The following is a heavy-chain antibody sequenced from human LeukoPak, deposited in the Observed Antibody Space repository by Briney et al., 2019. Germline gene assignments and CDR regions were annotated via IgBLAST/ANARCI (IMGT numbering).Heavy chain of an antibody. CDR3: ARGTTVIYYYYYYMDV. V-gene: IGHV1-46*01. CDR2: INPSGGST. D-gene: IGHD4-17*01. CDR1: GYTFTSYY. Sequence: ASVKVSCKASGYTFTSYYMHWVRQAPGQGLEWMGIINPSGGSTSYAQKFQGRVTMTRDMSTSTVYMELSSLRSEDTAVYYCARGTTVIYYYYYYMDVWGKGTTVTVSS. J-gene: IGHJ6*03.